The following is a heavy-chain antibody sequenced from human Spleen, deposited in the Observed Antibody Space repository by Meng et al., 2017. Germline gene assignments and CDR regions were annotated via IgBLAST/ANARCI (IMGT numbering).Heavy chain of an antibody. J-gene: IGHJ6*02. CDR3: ARVPAPAATDHYYYYGMDV. V-gene: IGHV4-61*02. Sequence: SETLSLTCTVSGGSISSGSYYWSWIRQPAGKGLEWIGRIYTSGSTNYNPSLKSRVTISVDTSKNQFSLKLSSVTAADTAVYYCARVPAPAATDHYYYYGMDVWGQGTTVTVSS. D-gene: IGHD2-2*01. CDR2: IYTSGST. CDR1: GGSISSGSYY.